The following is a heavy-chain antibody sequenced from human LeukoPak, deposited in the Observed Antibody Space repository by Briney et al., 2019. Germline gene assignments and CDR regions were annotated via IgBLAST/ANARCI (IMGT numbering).Heavy chain of an antibody. D-gene: IGHD5-18*01. CDR1: GYSFTSYW. J-gene: IGHJ4*02. CDR2: LDPSDSYT. V-gene: IGHV5-10-1*01. CDR3: ARHGGYSYGNHDY. Sequence: GESLKISCKGSGYSFTSYWISWVRQMPGKGLEWMGRLDPSDSYTNYSPSFQGHVTISADKSISTAYLQWSSLKASDTAMYYCARHGGYSYGNHDYWGQGTLVTVSS.